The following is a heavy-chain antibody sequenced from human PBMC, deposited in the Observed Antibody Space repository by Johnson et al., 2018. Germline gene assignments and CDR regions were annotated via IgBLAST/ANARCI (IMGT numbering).Heavy chain of an antibody. J-gene: IGHJ6*03. CDR2: ISTSSSFI. CDR1: GFAFNTYT. CDR3: VRHPLNFYHYYMDV. V-gene: IGHV3-21*06. Sequence: VQLVQSGGTLVKHGGSLRLSCVASGFAFNTYTMHWVRQAPGTGLEWVSSISTSSSFIYYADSVRGRFTISSDNAKNSLHRNMDSLRAEDTAIYYCVRHPLNFYHYYMDVWGNGTTVTVS.